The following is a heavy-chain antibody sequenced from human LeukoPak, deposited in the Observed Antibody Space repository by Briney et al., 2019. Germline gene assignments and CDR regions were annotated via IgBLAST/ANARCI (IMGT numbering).Heavy chain of an antibody. CDR1: GGTFSRYA. D-gene: IGHD3-10*01. V-gene: IGHV1-69*05. Sequence: ASVKVSCTASGGTFSRYAISWGRQAPGQGLEWMGRIIPIFGTANYAQKFQGRVTITTDESTSTAYMELSSLRSEDTAVYFCVLYYYGSGSYNYWGQGTLVTVSS. CDR2: IIPIFGTA. CDR3: VLYYYGSGSYNY. J-gene: IGHJ4*02.